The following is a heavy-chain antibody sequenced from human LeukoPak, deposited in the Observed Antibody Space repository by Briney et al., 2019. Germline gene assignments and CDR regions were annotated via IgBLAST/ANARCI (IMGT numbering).Heavy chain of an antibody. CDR1: GGSISSYY. Sequence: SETLSLTCTVSGGSISSYYWSWIRQPPGKGLEWIGSIYYSGSTNYNPSLKSRITMSVDTSKNQFSLNLNSVTAADTAVYYCARDDGSTTVLNWFDPWGQGTLVTVSS. CDR2: IYYSGST. J-gene: IGHJ5*02. D-gene: IGHD2/OR15-2a*01. V-gene: IGHV4-59*12. CDR3: ARDDGSTTVLNWFDP.